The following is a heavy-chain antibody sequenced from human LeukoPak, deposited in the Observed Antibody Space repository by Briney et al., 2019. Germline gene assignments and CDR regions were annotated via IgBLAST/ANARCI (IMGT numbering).Heavy chain of an antibody. CDR1: GFTFSSYG. D-gene: IGHD6-19*01. Sequence: GGSLRLSCAASGFTFSSYGMHWVRQAPDKGLEWVAVISYDGSNKYYADSVKGRFTISRDNSKNTLYLQMNSLRAEDTAVYYCAKDLQAGHFDYWGQGTLVTVSS. J-gene: IGHJ4*02. CDR2: ISYDGSNK. V-gene: IGHV3-30*18. CDR3: AKDLQAGHFDY.